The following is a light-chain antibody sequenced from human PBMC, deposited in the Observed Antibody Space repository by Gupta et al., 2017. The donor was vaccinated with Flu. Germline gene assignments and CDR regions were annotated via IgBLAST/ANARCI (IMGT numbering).Light chain of an antibody. CDR3: CSYAVIRDRQL. J-gene: IGLJ2*01. CDR2: EVN. CDR1: SSDVGGYNL. Sequence: QPPLSQPAPVSGSPGQSITISSPGTSSDVGGYNLVSWYQQYPGKAPKLLIYEVNKRPSGVSNRFSGSKSGNTASLTISGLQSDDEADYYCCSYAVIRDRQLFGGGTKLTVL. V-gene: IGLV2-23*02.